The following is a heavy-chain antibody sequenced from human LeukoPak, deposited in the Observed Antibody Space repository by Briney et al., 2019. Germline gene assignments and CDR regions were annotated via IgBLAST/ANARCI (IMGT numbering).Heavy chain of an antibody. J-gene: IGHJ4*02. CDR2: MNPNSGNT. V-gene: IGHV1-8*03. CDR3: ARGVGTYSSSFDY. CDR1: GGTFSSYA. Sequence: ASVKVSCKASGGTFSSYAISWVRQATGQGLEWMGWMNPNSGNTGYAQKFQGRVTITRNTSISTAYMELSSLRSEDTAVYYCARGVGTYSSSFDYWGQGTLVTVSS. D-gene: IGHD6-13*01.